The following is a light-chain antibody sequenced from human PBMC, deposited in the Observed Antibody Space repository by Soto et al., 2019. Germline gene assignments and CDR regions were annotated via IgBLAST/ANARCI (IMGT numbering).Light chain of an antibody. J-gene: IGKJ1*01. CDR3: QQYESLPWT. CDR1: QDINNY. Sequence: DIQMTQSPSSLSASVGDRVTITCQASQDINNYLHWYQQKPGKAPKLLIYDASNLETGVPSRFSGSGSGTDFPFRISSLQPEDIATYYCQQYESLPWTFGQGTKVEVK. CDR2: DAS. V-gene: IGKV1-33*01.